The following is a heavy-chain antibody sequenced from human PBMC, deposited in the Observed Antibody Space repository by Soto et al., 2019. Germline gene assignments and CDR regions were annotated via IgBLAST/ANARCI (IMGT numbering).Heavy chain of an antibody. V-gene: IGHV3-23*01. Sequence: GGSLRLSCAASGFTFSSYAMSWVRQAPGKGLEWVSGISGSGGTTYYADSVKGRFTISRDNSKNTLYLQMSSLRAEDTAVYYCARGGYYDSTGYANWGQGTLVTVSS. CDR2: ISGSGGTT. D-gene: IGHD3-22*01. CDR1: GFTFSSYA. J-gene: IGHJ4*02. CDR3: ARGGYYDSTGYAN.